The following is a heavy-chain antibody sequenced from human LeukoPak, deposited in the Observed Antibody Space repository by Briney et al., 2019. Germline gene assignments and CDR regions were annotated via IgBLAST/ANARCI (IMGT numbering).Heavy chain of an antibody. V-gene: IGHV4-59*01. CDR3: TRDRLGGAVASWIPDY. Sequence: SETLSLTCSVSGGSINNYYWSWIRQAPGKRLEWIGSVYHTGSTDYNPSLRSPVTISVDTSKNHFSLKVTSVTAADTAIYYCTRDRLGGAVASWIPDYWGQGVLVTVSS. D-gene: IGHD3-3*01. J-gene: IGHJ4*02. CDR1: GGSINNYY. CDR2: VYHTGST.